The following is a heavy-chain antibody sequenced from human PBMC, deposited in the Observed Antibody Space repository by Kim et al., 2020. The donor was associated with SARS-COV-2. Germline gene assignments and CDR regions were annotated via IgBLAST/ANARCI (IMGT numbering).Heavy chain of an antibody. CDR3: VKGHDTQRGYSYGKNFDY. Sequence: GGSLRLSCSASGFTFSSYAMHWVRQAPGKGLEYVSAISSNGGSTYYADSVKGRFTISRDNSKNTLYLQMSSLRAEDTAVYYCVKGHDTQRGYSYGKNFDYWGQGTLVTVSS. D-gene: IGHD5-18*01. CDR2: ISSNGGST. J-gene: IGHJ4*02. V-gene: IGHV3-64D*09. CDR1: GFTFSSYA.